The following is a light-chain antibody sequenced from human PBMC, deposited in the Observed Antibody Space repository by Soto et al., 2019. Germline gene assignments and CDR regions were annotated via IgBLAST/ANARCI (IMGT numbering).Light chain of an antibody. Sequence: LTQPPSVSWSPGPSVTISCTGTSTDFVSYNRVSWYQQPPGTAPKLIIYEASNRPSGVPDRFSGSKSGNTASLTISGLQAADEADYYCSLYTSENTHVFGNGTKVTVL. CDR3: SLYTSENTHV. V-gene: IGLV2-18*01. J-gene: IGLJ1*01. CDR2: EAS. CDR1: STDFVSYNR.